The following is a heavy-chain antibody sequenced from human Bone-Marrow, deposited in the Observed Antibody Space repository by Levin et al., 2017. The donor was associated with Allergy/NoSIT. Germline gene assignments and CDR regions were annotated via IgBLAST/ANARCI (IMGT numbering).Heavy chain of an antibody. Sequence: GGSLRLSCRTAGFTFGEYAMSWFRQAPGKGLEWVGSIRSEAYGGYTEYAAAVEMRFTISRDDPKGIVYLQMSNLEVEDTAVYYCTRDSYSVGQYNYYFYYMDMWGTGTTVTVS. CDR3: TRDSYSVGQYNYYFYYMDM. CDR2: IRSEAYGGYT. V-gene: IGHV3-49*03. CDR1: GFTFGEYA. D-gene: IGHD5/OR15-5a*01. J-gene: IGHJ6*03.